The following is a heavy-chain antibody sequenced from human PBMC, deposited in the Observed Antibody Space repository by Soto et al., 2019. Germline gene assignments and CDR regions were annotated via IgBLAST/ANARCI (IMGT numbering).Heavy chain of an antibody. V-gene: IGHV3-23*01. J-gene: IGHJ4*02. CDR1: GFTFSSCA. CDR2: ISGSGGTT. D-gene: IGHD6-19*01. CDR3: AKGVRSSSGWSFDY. Sequence: EVQLLESGGDLVQPGGSLRLSCAASGFTFSSCAMHWVRQAPGRGLEWVSIISGSGGTTYYTDSVKGRFTISRDNSNNTLHLQMNSLRVEDTAVYYCAKGVRSSSGWSFDYWGQGTLVAVSS.